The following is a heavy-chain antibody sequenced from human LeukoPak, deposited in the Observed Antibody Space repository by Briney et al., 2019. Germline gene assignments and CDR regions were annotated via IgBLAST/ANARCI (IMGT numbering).Heavy chain of an antibody. J-gene: IGHJ4*02. V-gene: IGHV3-33*01. Sequence: GGSLRLSCAASGFTFSSYGMHWVRQAPGKGLEWVAVIWHDGSNKYHADSVKGRFTISRDNSKNTLYLQMNSLRAEDTAVYYCAVGPAYYFDYWGQGTLVTVSS. D-gene: IGHD1-26*01. CDR1: GFTFSSYG. CDR2: IWHDGSNK. CDR3: AVGPAYYFDY.